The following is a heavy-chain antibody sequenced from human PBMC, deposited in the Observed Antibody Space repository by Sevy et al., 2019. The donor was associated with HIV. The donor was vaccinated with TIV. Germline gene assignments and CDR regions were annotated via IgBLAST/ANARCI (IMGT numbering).Heavy chain of an antibody. Sequence: GGSLRLSCAASGFAFYDYSMSWIRQAPGKGLEWVATLSFGCGKRNYAAPVKGRFTSSIDNSKNSFYLQMDNLRVEDTAVYYCAREGCTRPHDYWGQGTRVTVSS. CDR2: LSFGCGKR. J-gene: IGHJ4*02. V-gene: IGHV3-23*01. CDR3: AREGCTRPHDY. D-gene: IGHD2-8*01. CDR1: GFAFYDYS.